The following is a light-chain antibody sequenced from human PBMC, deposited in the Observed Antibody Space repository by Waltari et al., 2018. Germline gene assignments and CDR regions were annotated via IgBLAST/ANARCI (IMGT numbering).Light chain of an antibody. Sequence: EIVLTQSPGTLCLSPGERATLSCRASQSVSRTLAWYQQKPGQAPRLLIYDASTRATGIPDRFSGSGSGTDFSLTISRLEAEDVAVYYCQKYGTIPATFGQGTKVEIK. CDR2: DAS. V-gene: IGKV3-20*01. J-gene: IGKJ1*01. CDR3: QKYGTIPAT. CDR1: QSVSRT.